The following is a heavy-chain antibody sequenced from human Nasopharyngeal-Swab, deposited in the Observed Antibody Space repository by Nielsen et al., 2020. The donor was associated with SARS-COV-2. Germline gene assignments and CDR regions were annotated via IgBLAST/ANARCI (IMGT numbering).Heavy chain of an antibody. CDR2: IYYSGST. CDR3: ARSSITMIVVVTHFGY. CDR1: GGSISSGGYY. V-gene: IGHV4-31*03. D-gene: IGHD3-22*01. Sequence: SETLSLTCTVSGGSISSGGYYWSWIRQHPGKGLEWIGYIYYSGSTYYNPSLKSRVTISVDTSKNQFSLKLSSVTAADTAVYYCARSSITMIVVVTHFGYWGQGTLVTVSS. J-gene: IGHJ4*02.